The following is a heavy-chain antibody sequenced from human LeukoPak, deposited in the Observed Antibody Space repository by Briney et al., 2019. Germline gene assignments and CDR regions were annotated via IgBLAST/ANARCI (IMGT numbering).Heavy chain of an antibody. CDR1: GYTFTGYY. CDR3: ARDVGEYCSSTNCYASHY. V-gene: IGHV1-2*02. CDR2: INPHSGGT. D-gene: IGHD2-2*01. Sequence: ASVKVSCKASGYTFTGYYIHWVRQAPGQGLEWMGWINPHSGGTNYAQKFQGGVTMTRDTSITTVYMELSSLRSDDTAVYYCARDVGEYCSSTNCYASHYWGQGTLVTVSS. J-gene: IGHJ4*02.